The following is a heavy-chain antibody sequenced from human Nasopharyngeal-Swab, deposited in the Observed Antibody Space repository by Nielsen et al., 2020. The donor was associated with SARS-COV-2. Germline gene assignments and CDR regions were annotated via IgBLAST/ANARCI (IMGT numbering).Heavy chain of an antibody. J-gene: IGHJ6*02. V-gene: IGHV1-69*04. CDR1: GGTFSDYA. D-gene: IGHD5-18*01. CDR2: IIPLLDLS. Sequence: SVKVSCKASGGTFSDYAFTWVRQAPGQGLEWLGRIIPLLDLSNYAQKFQGRFTITADKSTSTSYMELSSLRSEDTAVYYCASRGYSYGGDFGVDGWGQGTTVTVSS. CDR3: ASRGYSYGGDFGVDG.